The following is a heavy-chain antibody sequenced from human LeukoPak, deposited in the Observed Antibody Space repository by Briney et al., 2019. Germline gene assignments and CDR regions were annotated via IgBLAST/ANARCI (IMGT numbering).Heavy chain of an antibody. CDR1: GFTFNSYA. V-gene: IGHV3-23*01. CDR2: ISGSGGST. D-gene: IGHD3-22*01. Sequence: GSLRLSCSASGFTFNSYAISLVRQAPGKGLGWVSAISGSGGSTYYADSVKGRFTISRDNSKNTLYLQMNSLRAEDTAVYYCAKGREVVVITTAIDYWGQGTLVTVSS. CDR3: AKGREVVVITTAIDY. J-gene: IGHJ4*02.